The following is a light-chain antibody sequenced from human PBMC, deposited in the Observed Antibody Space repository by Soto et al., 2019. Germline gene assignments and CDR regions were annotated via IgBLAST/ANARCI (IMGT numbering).Light chain of an antibody. J-gene: IGLJ1*01. Sequence: QSVLAQPASVSGSPGQSITISCTGTDSDVGAYNSVSWYQQHPHKAPRLIIYKGTRRPSGISYRFSGSTSGNAASLTISGLQADDEADYFCCSSAPESTYVFGTGTKVTVL. CDR1: DSDVGAYNS. V-gene: IGLV2-23*01. CDR3: CSSAPESTYV. CDR2: KGT.